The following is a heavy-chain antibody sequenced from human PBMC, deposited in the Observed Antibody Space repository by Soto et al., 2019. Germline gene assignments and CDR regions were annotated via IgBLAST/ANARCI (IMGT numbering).Heavy chain of an antibody. Sequence: PSETLSLTCTVSGGSISSYYWSWIRQPPGKGLEWIGYIYYSGSTNYNPSLKSRVTISVDTSKNQFSLKLSSVTAADTAVYYCARAPYGGYADYWGQGTLVTVSS. D-gene: IGHD5-12*01. CDR3: ARAPYGGYADY. CDR2: IYYSGST. V-gene: IGHV4-59*01. CDR1: GGSISSYY. J-gene: IGHJ4*02.